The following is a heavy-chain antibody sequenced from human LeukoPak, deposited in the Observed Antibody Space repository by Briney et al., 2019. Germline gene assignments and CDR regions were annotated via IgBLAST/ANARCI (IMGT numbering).Heavy chain of an antibody. CDR2: IYHSGST. Sequence: SETLSLTCTVSGGSISSGDYYWSWIRQPPGKGLEWIGYIYHSGSTYYNPSLKSRVTISVDRSKNQFSLKLSSVTAADTAVYYCARELSSSWYYFDYWGQGTLVTVSS. J-gene: IGHJ4*02. V-gene: IGHV4-30-2*01. CDR1: GGSISSGDYY. D-gene: IGHD6-13*01. CDR3: ARELSSSWYYFDY.